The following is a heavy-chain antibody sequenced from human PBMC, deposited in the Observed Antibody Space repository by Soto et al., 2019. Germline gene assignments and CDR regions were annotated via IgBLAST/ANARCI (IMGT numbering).Heavy chain of an antibody. V-gene: IGHV4-34*01. CDR1: GGSFSGYY. Sequence: QVQLQQWGAGLLKPSETLSLTCAVYGGSFSGYYWSWIRQPPGKGLEWIGEINHSGSTNYNPSLKSRVTISVDTSKNQFSVKLSSVTAADTAVYYCARVWSYSSSSPGFDYWGQGTLVTVSS. J-gene: IGHJ4*02. CDR3: ARVWSYSSSSPGFDY. D-gene: IGHD6-6*01. CDR2: INHSGST.